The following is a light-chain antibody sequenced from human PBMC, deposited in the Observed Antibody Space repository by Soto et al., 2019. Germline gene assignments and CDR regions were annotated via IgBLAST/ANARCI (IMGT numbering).Light chain of an antibody. Sequence: DIQMTQSPPSLSASVGDRVTITCRASQSITNYLNWYQQKPGRAPKYLIYAASTLQSGVPSRFSRSGSGTDFTLTITSLQPEDFATYYCQQSYSSPFTFGPGTKVEIK. CDR2: AAS. J-gene: IGKJ3*01. CDR3: QQSYSSPFT. V-gene: IGKV1-39*01. CDR1: QSITNY.